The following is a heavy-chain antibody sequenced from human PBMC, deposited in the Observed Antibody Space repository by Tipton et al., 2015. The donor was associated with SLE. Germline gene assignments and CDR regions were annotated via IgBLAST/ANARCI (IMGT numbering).Heavy chain of an antibody. CDR3: AGAWQGYCSGGTCYVLDY. V-gene: IGHV4-59*11. Sequence: TLSLTCTVSGGSISSHYWSWIRQPPGKGLEWFGYISYSETTNYNPSPKSRVTISVDTSKKQFSLKLRSVTAADTAVYYCAGAWQGYCSGGTCYVLDYWGQGTLVTVSS. CDR2: ISYSETT. CDR1: GGSISSHY. D-gene: IGHD2-15*01. J-gene: IGHJ4*02.